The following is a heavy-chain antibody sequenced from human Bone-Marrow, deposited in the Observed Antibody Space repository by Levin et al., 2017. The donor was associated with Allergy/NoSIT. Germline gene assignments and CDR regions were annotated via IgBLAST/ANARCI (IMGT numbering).Heavy chain of an antibody. D-gene: IGHD3-22*01. Sequence: PSETLSLTCTVSGGSISSYYWSWIRQPPGKGLEWIGYIYYSGSTNYNPSLKSRVTISVDTSKNQFSLKLSSVTAADTAVYYCARGHYDSSGYFNYYYYYGMDVWGQGTTVTVSS. CDR2: IYYSGST. V-gene: IGHV4-59*01. CDR1: GGSISSYY. CDR3: ARGHYDSSGYFNYYYYYGMDV. J-gene: IGHJ6*02.